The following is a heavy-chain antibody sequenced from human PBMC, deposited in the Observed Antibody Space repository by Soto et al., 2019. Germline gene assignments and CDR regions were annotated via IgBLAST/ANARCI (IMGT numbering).Heavy chain of an antibody. Sequence: SETLSLTCAVYGGSFSGYYWSWIRQPPGKGLEWIGEINHSGSTNYNPSLKSRVTISVDTSKNQFSLKLSSVTAADTAVYYCARGLYSSGWYFRYYFDYWGQGTLV. D-gene: IGHD6-19*01. CDR3: ARGLYSSGWYFRYYFDY. CDR2: INHSGST. V-gene: IGHV4-34*01. J-gene: IGHJ4*02. CDR1: GGSFSGYY.